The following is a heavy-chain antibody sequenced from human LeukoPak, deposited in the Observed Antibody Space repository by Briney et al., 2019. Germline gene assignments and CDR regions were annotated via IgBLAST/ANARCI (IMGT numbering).Heavy chain of an antibody. V-gene: IGHV1-18*01. CDR1: NYTFISYG. CDR2: ISSYNGNT. Sequence: ASVKVSCKASNYTFISYGISWVRQAPGQGLEWMGWISSYNGNTNYGQKFQGRVSMTTDTSTNTAYMELESLRSDDTAVYYCARDRTAAAVLDYWGQGTLVTVSS. CDR3: ARDRTAAAVLDY. D-gene: IGHD6-13*01. J-gene: IGHJ4*02.